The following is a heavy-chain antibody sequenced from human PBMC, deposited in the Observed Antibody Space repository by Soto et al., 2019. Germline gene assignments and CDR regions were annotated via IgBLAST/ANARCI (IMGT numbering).Heavy chain of an antibody. CDR3: ARRGSGVTRGLHY. CDR2: INTDGRST. D-gene: IGHD2-15*01. J-gene: IGHJ4*02. V-gene: IGHV3-74*01. CDR1: GFTFSSYW. Sequence: EVQLVESGGGLVQPGGSLRLSCAASGFTFSSYWMHWVRQAPGKGLVWISRINTDGRSTSYVDSVQGRFTISRDNGKNTLFLQMNGLRGEDTAVYYCARRGSGVTRGLHYWGQGTLVTVSS.